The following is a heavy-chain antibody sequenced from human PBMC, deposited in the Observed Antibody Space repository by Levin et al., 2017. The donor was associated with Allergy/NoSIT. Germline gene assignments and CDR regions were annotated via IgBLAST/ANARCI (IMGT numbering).Heavy chain of an antibody. Sequence: SGPTLVKPTQTLTLTCSVSGLSLSTSEMCVNWIRQPPGKALEWLARIGWDDDKYYNTSLKTRLTISKDTSKNQVVLTMTNMDPVDTATYYCARIPRADNGKYYYYPMDVWGQGTTVTVSS. CDR2: IGWDDDK. V-gene: IGHV2-70*11. J-gene: IGHJ6*02. CDR1: GLSLSTSEMC. CDR3: ARIPRADNGKYYYYPMDV. D-gene: IGHD1-14*01.